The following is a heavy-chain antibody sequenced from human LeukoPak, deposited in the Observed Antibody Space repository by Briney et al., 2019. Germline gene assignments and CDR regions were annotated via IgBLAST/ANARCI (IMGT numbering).Heavy chain of an antibody. V-gene: IGHV4-39*01. CDR1: GGSISSSTYY. D-gene: IGHD6-13*01. CDR2: IYYSGSI. CDR3: ARPLSGSSSWHGDAFDI. J-gene: IGHJ3*02. Sequence: PSETLSLTCTVSGGSISSSTYYWGWIRQPPGKGLEWIGRIYYSGSIYYNASLKSRVTISADTSKNQFSLKLSSVTAADTAVYYCARPLSGSSSWHGDAFDIWGQGTMVTVSS.